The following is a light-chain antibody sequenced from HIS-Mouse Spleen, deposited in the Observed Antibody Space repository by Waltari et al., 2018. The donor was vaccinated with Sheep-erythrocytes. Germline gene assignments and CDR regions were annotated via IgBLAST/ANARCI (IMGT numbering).Light chain of an antibody. J-gene: IGLJ2*01. CDR3: QAWDSSTAV. CDR2: QDS. Sequence: SYELTQPPSVSVSPGQTASITCSGDKLGDKYAYWYQQKPGQSPVLVIYQDSKRPSGIPERFSGSNSGNTATLTISGIQAMDEADYYCQAWDSSTAVFGGGTKLTVL. CDR1: KLGDKY. V-gene: IGLV3-1*01.